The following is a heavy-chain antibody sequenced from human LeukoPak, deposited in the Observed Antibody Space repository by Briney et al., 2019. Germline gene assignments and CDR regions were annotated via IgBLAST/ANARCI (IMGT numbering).Heavy chain of an antibody. V-gene: IGHV4-31*03. CDR2: TYYSGST. D-gene: IGHD4-17*01. CDR3: ASFRSGYGDYGNWFDP. Sequence: SETLSLTCTVSGGSISSGGYYWSWIRQHPGKGLEWIGYTYYSGSTYYNPSLKSRVTISVDTSKNQFSLKLSSVTAADTAVYYCASFRSGYGDYGNWFDPWGQGTLVTVSS. CDR1: GGSISSGGYY. J-gene: IGHJ5*02.